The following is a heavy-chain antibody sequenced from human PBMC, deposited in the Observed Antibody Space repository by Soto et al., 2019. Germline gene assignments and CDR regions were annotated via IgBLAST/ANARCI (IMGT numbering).Heavy chain of an antibody. D-gene: IGHD2-15*01. CDR3: AREKGGCSGGSCYPGGFDP. V-gene: IGHV1-69*08. Sequence: QVQLVQSGAEVKKPGSSVKVSCKASGGTFSSHTISWVRQAPGQGLEWMGRIIPILGIANYAQKFQGRVTITADKSTSTAYMELSSLRSEDTAVYYCAREKGGCSGGSCYPGGFDPWGQGTLVTVSS. CDR2: IIPILGIA. J-gene: IGHJ5*02. CDR1: GGTFSSHT.